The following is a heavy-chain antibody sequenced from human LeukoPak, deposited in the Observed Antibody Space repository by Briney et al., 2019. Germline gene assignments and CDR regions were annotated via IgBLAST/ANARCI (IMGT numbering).Heavy chain of an antibody. J-gene: IGHJ4*02. Sequence: GSLRLSCAASGFTFDDYTMHWVRQAPGKGLEWVSLISWDGGSTYYADSVKGRFTISRDNSKNTLYLQMNSLRAEDTAVYYCARPDGSNFDYWGQGTLVTVSS. CDR1: GFTFDDYT. D-gene: IGHD4-23*01. CDR3: ARPDGSNFDY. V-gene: IGHV3-43*01. CDR2: ISWDGGST.